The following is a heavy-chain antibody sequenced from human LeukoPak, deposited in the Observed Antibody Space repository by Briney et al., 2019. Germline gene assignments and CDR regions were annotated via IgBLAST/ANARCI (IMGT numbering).Heavy chain of an antibody. CDR2: INHSGST. CDR1: GGSFSGYY. D-gene: IGHD4-17*01. Sequence: SETLSLTCAVYGGSFSGYYWSWIRQPPGKGLEWIGEINHSGSTNYNPPLKSRVTISVDTSKNQFSLKLSSVTAADTAVYYCARDPRTVTSNWFDPWGQGTLVTVSS. CDR3: ARDPRTVTSNWFDP. V-gene: IGHV4-34*01. J-gene: IGHJ5*02.